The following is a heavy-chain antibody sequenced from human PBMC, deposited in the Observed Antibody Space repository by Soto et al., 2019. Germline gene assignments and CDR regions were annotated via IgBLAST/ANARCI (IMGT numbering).Heavy chain of an antibody. CDR3: AREGYYGSGSYPPYYYYYGMDV. CDR2: ISYDGSNK. Sequence: QVQLVESGGGVVQPGRSLRLSCAASGFTFSSYAMHWVRQAPGKGLEWVAVISYDGSNKYYADSVKGRFTISRDNSKNTLYLQMNSLRAEDTAVYYCAREGYYGSGSYPPYYYYYGMDVWGQGTTVTVSS. D-gene: IGHD3-10*01. J-gene: IGHJ6*02. CDR1: GFTFSSYA. V-gene: IGHV3-30-3*01.